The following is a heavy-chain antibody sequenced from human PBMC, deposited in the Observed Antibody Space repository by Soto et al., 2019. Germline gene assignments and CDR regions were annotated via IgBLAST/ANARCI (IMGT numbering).Heavy chain of an antibody. Sequence: ASVKVSCKASGGTFSSYAISWVRQAPGQGLEWMGGIIPIFGTANYAQKFQGRVTITADESTSTAYMELSSLRSEDTAVYYCAANIVATILNWFDPWGQGTLVTVSS. V-gene: IGHV1-69*13. CDR2: IIPIFGTA. CDR3: AANIVATILNWFDP. CDR1: GGTFSSYA. J-gene: IGHJ5*02. D-gene: IGHD5-12*01.